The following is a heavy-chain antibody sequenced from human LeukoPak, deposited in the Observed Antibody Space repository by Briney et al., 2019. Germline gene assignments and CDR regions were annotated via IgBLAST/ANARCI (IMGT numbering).Heavy chain of an antibody. V-gene: IGHV1-46*01. CDR2: INLSGGGT. CDR3: AREKVRGGTYADAFDV. D-gene: IGHD1-26*01. J-gene: IGHJ3*01. CDR1: GYTFISYY. Sequence: GASVKVSCTASGYTFISYYMHWVRQAPGQGLEWMGIINLSGGGTSHAQKFQGRVTMSRDTSTSTVYMELSSLRSEDTAVYYCAREKVRGGTYADAFDVWGQGTMVTVSS.